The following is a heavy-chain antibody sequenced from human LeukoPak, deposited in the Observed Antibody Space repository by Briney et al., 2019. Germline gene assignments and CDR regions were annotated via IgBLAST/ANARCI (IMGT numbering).Heavy chain of an antibody. CDR1: GFTFSSYS. CDR2: ISSSSSYI. Sequence: PGGSLRLSCAASGFTFSSYSMNWVRQAPGKGLEWVSSISSSSSYIYYADSVKGRFTISGDNAKNSLYLQMNSLRAEDTAVYYCARDPRGGLLGFDYWGQGTLVTVSS. J-gene: IGHJ4*02. D-gene: IGHD3-10*01. V-gene: IGHV3-21*01. CDR3: ARDPRGGLLGFDY.